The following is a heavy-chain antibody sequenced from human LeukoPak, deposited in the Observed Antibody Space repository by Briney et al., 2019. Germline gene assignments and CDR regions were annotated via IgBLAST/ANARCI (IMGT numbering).Heavy chain of an antibody. CDR2: IYYSGST. Sequence: PSETLSLTCAVYGGSFSGYYWSWIRQPPGKGLEWIGSIYYSGSTYYNPSLKSRVTISVDTSKNQFSLKLSSVTAADTAVYYCARLLARGYSGYDSPFDYWGQGTLVTVSS. CDR3: ARLLARGYSGYDSPFDY. D-gene: IGHD5-12*01. CDR1: GGSFSGYY. J-gene: IGHJ4*02. V-gene: IGHV4-34*01.